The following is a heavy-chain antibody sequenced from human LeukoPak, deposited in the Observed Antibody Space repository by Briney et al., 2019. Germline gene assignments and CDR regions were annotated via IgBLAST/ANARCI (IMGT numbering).Heavy chain of an antibody. V-gene: IGHV3-23*01. J-gene: IGHJ4*02. CDR2: INGGGDVT. CDR1: GFTSHSYA. D-gene: IGHD3-22*01. Sequence: PGGSLRLSCATSGFTSHSYAMSWVRQAPGKGLEWVSAINGGGDVTYYADSVQGRFFFSRDNAKNTLYLQLNSLRAEDTAVYHCARNYYDSSGYSPSFDYWGQGTLVTVSS. CDR3: ARNYYDSSGYSPSFDY.